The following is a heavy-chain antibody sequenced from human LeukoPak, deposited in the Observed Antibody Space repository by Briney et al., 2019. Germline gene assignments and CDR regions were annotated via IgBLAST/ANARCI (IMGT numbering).Heavy chain of an antibody. V-gene: IGHV3-21*01. CDR1: GFTFSSYS. D-gene: IGHD3-10*01. CDR3: ARWTPGMAAFDI. CDR2: ISSSSSYI. Sequence: GGSLRLSCAASGFTFSSYSMNWVRQAPGKGLEWVSSISSSSSYIYYADSVKGRFTISRDNAKNSLYLQMNSLRAEDTAVYYCARWTPGMAAFDIWGQGTMVTVSS. J-gene: IGHJ3*02.